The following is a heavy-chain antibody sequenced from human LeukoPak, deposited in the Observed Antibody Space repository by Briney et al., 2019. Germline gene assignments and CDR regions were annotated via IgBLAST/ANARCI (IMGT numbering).Heavy chain of an antibody. CDR1: RYDINSVYY. CDR2: IHHSGST. J-gene: IGHJ4*02. Sequence: SETLSLICTVSRYDINSVYYWGWIRQPPGKGLEWIGSIHHSGSTYYNASLKSRVTISMDTSRNKFSLNLNSVTAADTAVYYCARAGGYYGSGSFLDYWGQGLLVTVSS. V-gene: IGHV4-38-2*02. D-gene: IGHD3-10*01. CDR3: ARAGGYYGSGSFLDY.